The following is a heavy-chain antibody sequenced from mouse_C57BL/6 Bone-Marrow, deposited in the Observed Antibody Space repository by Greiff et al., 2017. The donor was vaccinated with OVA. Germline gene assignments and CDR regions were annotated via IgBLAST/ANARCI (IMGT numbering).Heavy chain of an antibody. CDR3: ARGGAITTVVAFDY. D-gene: IGHD1-1*01. V-gene: IGHV1-50*01. CDR1: GYTFTSYW. CDR2: IDPSDSYT. Sequence: QVQLQQPGAELVKPGASVKLSCKASGYTFTSYWMQWVKQRPGQGLEWIGEIDPSDSYTNYNQKFKGKATLTVDTSSSTAYMQLSSLTSEDSAVYYCARGGAITTVVAFDYWGQGTTLTVSS. J-gene: IGHJ2*01.